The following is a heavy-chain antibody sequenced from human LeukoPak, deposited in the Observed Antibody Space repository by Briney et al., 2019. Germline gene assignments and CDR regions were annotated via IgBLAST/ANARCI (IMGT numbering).Heavy chain of an antibody. CDR1: GFSFSSYA. CDR2: ISGDGTRT. D-gene: IGHD6-19*01. J-gene: IGHJ4*02. Sequence: PGGSLRLSCAASGFSFSSYAMTWARQAPVKGLEWVSAISGDGTRTYYADSVKGRFTITRDDSKNTLYLQMNSLRVEDTAVYYCAKPYSGWTSFDYWGQGTLVTVSS. V-gene: IGHV3-23*01. CDR3: AKPYSGWTSFDY.